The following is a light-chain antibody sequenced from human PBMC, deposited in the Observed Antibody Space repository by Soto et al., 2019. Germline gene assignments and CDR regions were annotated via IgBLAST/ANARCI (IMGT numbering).Light chain of an antibody. CDR2: DAS. V-gene: IGKV3-11*01. J-gene: IGKJ3*01. CDR1: QSISSY. CDR3: QRHWAGFT. Sequence: EIVLTQSPATLSLSPGERATLSCRASQSISSYLAWYQQKPGQAPRLLIYDASNRATGIPARFSGSGSGTDFTLTISSLEPEDFAVYYCQRHWAGFTFGPGTKVDIK.